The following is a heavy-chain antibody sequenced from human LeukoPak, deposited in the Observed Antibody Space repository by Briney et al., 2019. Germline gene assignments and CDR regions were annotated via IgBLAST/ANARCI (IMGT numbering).Heavy chain of an antibody. CDR3: AKDQNLYDSSGYGY. Sequence: GGSLRLSCAASGFTFSSYGMHWVRQAPGKGLEWVAFIRYDGSNKYYADSVKGRFTISGDNSKNTLYLQMNSLRAEDTAVYYCAKDQNLYDSSGYGYWGQGTLVTISS. J-gene: IGHJ4*02. CDR2: IRYDGSNK. CDR1: GFTFSSYG. D-gene: IGHD3-22*01. V-gene: IGHV3-30*02.